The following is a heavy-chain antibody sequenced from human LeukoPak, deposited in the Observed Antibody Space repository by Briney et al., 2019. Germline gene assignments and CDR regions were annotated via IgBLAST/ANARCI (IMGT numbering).Heavy chain of an antibody. D-gene: IGHD3-16*01. J-gene: IGHJ1*01. CDR3: AKDDDWGRYKH. CDR1: GFTFSSHG. Sequence: GGSLRLSCAASGFTFSSHGLNWVRPAPGKGLEWVSGISPSGGITYYTDSVKGRFTISRDNSKNKQSLQMNSLRAEDTAVYYCAKDDDWGRYKHWGQGTLVTVSS. V-gene: IGHV3-23*01. CDR2: ISPSGGIT.